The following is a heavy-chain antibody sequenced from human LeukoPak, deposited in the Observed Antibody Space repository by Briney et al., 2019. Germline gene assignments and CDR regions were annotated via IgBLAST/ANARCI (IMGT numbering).Heavy chain of an antibody. J-gene: IGHJ4*02. CDR3: ARIESFDWLFDY. D-gene: IGHD3-9*01. CDR2: IYYSGST. Sequence: SQTLSLTCTVSGGSISSGDYYWSWIRQPPGKGLEWIGYIYYSGSTYYNPSLKSRVTISVDTSKNQFSLKLSSVTAADTAVYYCARIESFDWLFDYWGQGTLVTVSS. CDR1: GGSISSGDYY. V-gene: IGHV4-30-4*01.